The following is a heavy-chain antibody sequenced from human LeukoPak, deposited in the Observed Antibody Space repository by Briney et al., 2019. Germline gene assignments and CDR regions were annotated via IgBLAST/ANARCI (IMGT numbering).Heavy chain of an antibody. J-gene: IGHJ3*02. CDR2: MNPNSGNT. D-gene: IGHD6-19*01. V-gene: IGHV1-8*03. CDR1: GYTFTGYY. Sequence: ASVKVSCKASGYTFTGYYMHWVRQAPGQGLEWMGWMNPNSGNTGYAQKFQGRVTITRNTSISTAYMELSSLRSEDTAVYYCASAGWYAAFDIWGQGTMVTVSS. CDR3: ASAGWYAAFDI.